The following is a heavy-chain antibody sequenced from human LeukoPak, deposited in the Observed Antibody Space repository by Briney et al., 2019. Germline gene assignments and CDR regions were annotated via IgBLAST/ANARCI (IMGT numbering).Heavy chain of an antibody. D-gene: IGHD3-3*01. V-gene: IGHV3-30-3*01. CDR3: ARYSLAQYDFWSGYQSTYYYYYGMDV. J-gene: IGHJ6*02. CDR2: ISYDGSNK. CDR1: GFTFSSYA. Sequence: GRSLRLSCAASGFTFSSYAMHWVRQAPGKGLEWVAVISYDGSNKYHADSVKGRFTISRDNAKNSLYLQMNSLRAEDTAVYYCARYSLAQYDFWSGYQSTYYYYYGMDVWGQGTTVTVSS.